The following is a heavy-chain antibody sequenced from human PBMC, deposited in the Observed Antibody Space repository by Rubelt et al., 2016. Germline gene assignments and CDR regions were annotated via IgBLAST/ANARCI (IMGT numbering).Heavy chain of an antibody. CDR3: AGDSPKGYMTQGFDP. CDR1: GGSISSYY. CDR2: INHSGST. J-gene: IGHJ5*02. Sequence: QVQLQESGPGLVKPSETLSLTCTVSGGSISSYYWSWIRQPPGKGLEWIGEINHSGSTNYNPSLKSRVTISVDTSKNQFSLKLNSVTAADTAVYYCAGDSPKGYMTQGFDPWGQGTLVTVSS. D-gene: IGHD3-16*02. V-gene: IGHV4-59*01.